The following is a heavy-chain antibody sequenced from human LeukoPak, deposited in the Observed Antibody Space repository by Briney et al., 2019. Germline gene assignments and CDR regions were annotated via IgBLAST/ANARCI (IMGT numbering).Heavy chain of an antibody. CDR2: ISYDGSRK. D-gene: IGHD3-22*01. CDR3: AKDHYYYDGSGYFDY. Sequence: PGGSLRLSCTGSGLTFSNYAMHWGRQAPGKGLEWVAVISYDGSRKDYTESVKGRFTISRDNPKNTLYLQMNSLRAEDTAVYFCAKDHYYYDGSGYFDYWGQGTLVTVSS. V-gene: IGHV3-30*04. J-gene: IGHJ4*02. CDR1: GLTFSNYA.